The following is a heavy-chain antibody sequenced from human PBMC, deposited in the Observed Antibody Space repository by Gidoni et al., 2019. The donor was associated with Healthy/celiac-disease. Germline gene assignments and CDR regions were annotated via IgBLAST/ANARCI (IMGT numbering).Heavy chain of an antibody. D-gene: IGHD6-13*01. V-gene: IGHV1-2*06. CDR2: SNPNSGGT. Sequence: QVQLVQSGAEVTKPGASVQVSCKASGYTFTAYYLHWVRQAPGQGLEWMGRSNPNSGGTNYAQKFQGRVTMTRDTSISTAYMELSRLRSDDTAVYYCARGGSSWPREYYYYYGMDVWGQGTTVTVSS. CDR3: ARGGSSWPREYYYYYGMDV. J-gene: IGHJ6*02. CDR1: GYTFTAYY.